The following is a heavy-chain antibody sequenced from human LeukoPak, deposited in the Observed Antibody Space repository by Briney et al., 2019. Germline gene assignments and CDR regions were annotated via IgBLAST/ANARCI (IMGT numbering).Heavy chain of an antibody. CDR1: GYTFNNYA. V-gene: IGHV1-3*03. Sequence: GASVKVSCKTSGYTFNNYAMHWVRQAPGQRLEWMGCINGDNGNTQYSQKFQGRVTFTRDTSASTAYMELSSLTSEDMAVFYCASRGSGSYSYQLDYWGQGTLVTVSS. CDR2: INGDNGNT. J-gene: IGHJ4*02. CDR3: ASRGSGSYSYQLDY. D-gene: IGHD1-26*01.